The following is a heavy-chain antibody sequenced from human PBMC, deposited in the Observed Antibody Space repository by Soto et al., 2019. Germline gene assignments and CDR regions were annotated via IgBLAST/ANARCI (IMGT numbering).Heavy chain of an antibody. V-gene: IGHV1-8*01. J-gene: IGHJ6*03. CDR2: MNPNSGNT. Sequence: ASVKVSCKASGYTFTIYYINWVRQATGQGLEWMGWMNPNSGNTGYAQKFQGRVTMTRNTSISTAYMELSSLRSEDTAVYYCATPPRPRRYYGDPYYYMDVWGKGTTVTVS. CDR1: GYTFTIYY. CDR3: ATPPRPRRYYGDPYYYMDV. D-gene: IGHD4-17*01.